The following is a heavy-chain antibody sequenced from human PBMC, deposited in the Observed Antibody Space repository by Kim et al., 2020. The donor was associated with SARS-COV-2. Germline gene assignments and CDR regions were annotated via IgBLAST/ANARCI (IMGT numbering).Heavy chain of an antibody. J-gene: IGHJ4*02. D-gene: IGHD6-19*01. V-gene: IGHV1-2*02. Sequence: TNYAQKLQGRVTMTRDTSISTAYMELSRLRSDDTAVYYCARGAFSSDTDYWGQGTLVTVSS. CDR3: ARGAFSSDTDY. CDR2: T.